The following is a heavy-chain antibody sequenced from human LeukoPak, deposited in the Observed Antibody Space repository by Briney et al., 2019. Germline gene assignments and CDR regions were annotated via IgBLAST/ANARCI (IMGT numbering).Heavy chain of an antibody. J-gene: IGHJ4*02. D-gene: IGHD4-17*01. CDR2: INSDGSST. Sequence: GGSLRLSCAASGFSFTSYWMHWVRQAPGKGLVWVSRINSDGSSTSYADSVKGRFTISRDNAKNTLYLQMNSLRAEDTAVYYCARGKTPAVTTPFDCWGQGTLVTVSS. CDR1: GFSFTSYW. CDR3: ARGKTPAVTTPFDC. V-gene: IGHV3-74*01.